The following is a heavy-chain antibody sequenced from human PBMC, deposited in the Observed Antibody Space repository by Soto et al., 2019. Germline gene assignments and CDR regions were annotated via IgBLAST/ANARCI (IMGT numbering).Heavy chain of an antibody. D-gene: IGHD2-15*01. CDR3: ARDCSGGSCYSLDYYYGMDV. V-gene: IGHV1-3*01. J-gene: IGHJ6*02. CDR1: GYTFTSYA. CDR2: INAGNGNT. Sequence: ASVKVSCKASGYTFTSYAMHWVRQAPGQRLEWMGWINAGNGNTKYSQKFQGRVTITRDTSASTAYMELSSLRSEDTAVYYCARDCSGGSCYSLDYYYGMDVWGQGTTVTVSS.